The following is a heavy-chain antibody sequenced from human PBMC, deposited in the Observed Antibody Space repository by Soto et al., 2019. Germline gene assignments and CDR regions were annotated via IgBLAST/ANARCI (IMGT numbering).Heavy chain of an antibody. CDR3: ARRPDSSGYDDY. D-gene: IGHD3-22*01. J-gene: IGHJ4*02. Sequence: SETLSLTCVVDGESFSGYYWTWIRQPPGKGLEWIGGIYDSGSTNHNPYIKSRVTISVDTSKNQFSLKLSSVTAADTAVYYCARRPDSSGYDDYWGQGTLVTVSS. CDR1: GESFSGYY. V-gene: IGHV4-34*01. CDR2: IYDSGST.